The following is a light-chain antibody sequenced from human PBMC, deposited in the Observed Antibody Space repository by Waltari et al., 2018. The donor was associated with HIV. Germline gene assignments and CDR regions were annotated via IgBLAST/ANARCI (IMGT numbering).Light chain of an antibody. CDR1: QSISSY. V-gene: IGKV3-11*01. Sequence: EIVLTQSPATLSLSPGATATLSCRASQSISSYLAWYQQKPGQAPRLLIYDASNRATGIPARFSGSAYATDFTLTNSSLEPEDYAIYYGKQRSISVTFGQGTRLEIK. CDR2: DAS. CDR3: KQRSISVT. J-gene: IGKJ5*01.